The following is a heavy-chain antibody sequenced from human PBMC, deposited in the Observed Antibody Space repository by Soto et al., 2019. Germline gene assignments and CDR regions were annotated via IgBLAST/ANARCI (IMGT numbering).Heavy chain of an antibody. V-gene: IGHV4-39*07. J-gene: IGHJ6*02. CDR2: IYHTLST. D-gene: IGHD5-18*01. Sequence: SDTLSLTCNVSGDSISSGNYYYSCIRQPPWHGLEWIGQIYHTLSTNYNPSLKSRVTISVDKSKNQFSLKLSSVTAADTAVYYCARCGYSYGDYYYYYGMDVWGQGTTVTVSS. CDR3: ARCGYSYGDYYYYYGMDV. CDR1: GDSISSGNYY.